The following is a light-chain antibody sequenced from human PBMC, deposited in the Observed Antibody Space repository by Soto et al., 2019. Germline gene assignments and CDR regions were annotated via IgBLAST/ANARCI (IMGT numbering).Light chain of an antibody. CDR1: SGSVSTSYY. J-gene: IGLJ3*02. CDR2: STN. CDR3: VLYMGSAWV. Sequence: QTVVTQEPSFSVSPGGTVTLTCGLSSGSVSTSYYPSWYQQTPGQAPRTLIYSTNTRSSGVPDRFSGSILGNKAARTITGAQADDESDYYCVLYMGSAWVFGGGTKLTVL. V-gene: IGLV8-61*01.